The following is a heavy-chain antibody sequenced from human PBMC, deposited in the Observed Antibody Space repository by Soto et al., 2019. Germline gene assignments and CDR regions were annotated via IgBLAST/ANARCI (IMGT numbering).Heavy chain of an antibody. CDR1: GYSFSSYW. D-gene: IGHD6-13*01. Sequence: PGESLKISCQGSGYSFSSYWIGWERQMPGKGLEWMGIIYPGDSDTRYSPSLQGQVTISADKSISTAYLQWSSLKASDTAMYYCARPLSSCGHFDYWGQGTLVTVSS. V-gene: IGHV5-51*01. CDR2: IYPGDSDT. J-gene: IGHJ4*02. CDR3: ARPLSSCGHFDY.